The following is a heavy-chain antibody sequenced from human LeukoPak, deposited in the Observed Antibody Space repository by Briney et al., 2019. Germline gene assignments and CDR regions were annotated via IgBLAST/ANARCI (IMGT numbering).Heavy chain of an antibody. J-gene: IGHJ6*02. Sequence: GGSLRLSCAASGFTFSSYRMSWVRQAPGKGLEWVSSISASSNNIYYADSVKGRFTVSRDNAKNSLYPQINSLRDEDTALYYCARVYNGMDVWGQGTTVTVSS. CDR2: ISASSNNI. V-gene: IGHV3-48*02. CDR1: GFTFSSYR. CDR3: ARVYNGMDV.